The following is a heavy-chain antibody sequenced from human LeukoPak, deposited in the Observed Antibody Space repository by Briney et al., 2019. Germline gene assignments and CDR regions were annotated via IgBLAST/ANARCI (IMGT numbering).Heavy chain of an antibody. CDR1: GYTFTSYG. CDR2: ISTYNGNT. CDR3: VRDPARPLYYYYGMDV. J-gene: IGHJ6*02. Sequence: GASVKVSCKASGYTFTSYGISWVRQAPGQGLEWMGWISTYNGNTNYAQKFQGRVTMTTDTSTNTAYMELRSLRSDDTAVYYCVRDPARPLYYYYGMDVWGQGTTVTVSS. V-gene: IGHV1-18*01.